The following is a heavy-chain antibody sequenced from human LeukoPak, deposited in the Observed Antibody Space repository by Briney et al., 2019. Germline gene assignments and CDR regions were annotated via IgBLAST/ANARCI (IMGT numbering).Heavy chain of an antibody. CDR1: GFTFSTYG. D-gene: IGHD2-15*01. CDR3: AKELHKTTWYSH. CDR2: ISYDGSNK. V-gene: IGHV3-30*18. Sequence: PGRSLRLSCAASGFTFSTYGMHWVRQAPGKGLEWVAVISYDGSNKYYVDSVKGRFTISRDNSKNTLDLQMNSLRAEDTAVYYCAKELHKTTWYSHWGQGILVTVSS. J-gene: IGHJ4*02.